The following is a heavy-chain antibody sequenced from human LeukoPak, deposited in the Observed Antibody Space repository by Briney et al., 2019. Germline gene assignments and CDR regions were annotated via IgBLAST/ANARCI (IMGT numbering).Heavy chain of an antibody. CDR2: MFYSGTT. V-gene: IGHV4-61*01. Sequence: PSETLSLTCTVSGYSISSGYYWSWIRQPPGKGLEWIGYMFYSGTTNYNPSLKSRVTVSVDTSKNQVSLKLTSVTAADTAVYYCARLGTGDGYNTGSPGDYWGQGTLVTVSS. J-gene: IGHJ4*02. CDR1: GYSISSGYY. CDR3: ARLGTGDGYNTGSPGDY. D-gene: IGHD5-24*01.